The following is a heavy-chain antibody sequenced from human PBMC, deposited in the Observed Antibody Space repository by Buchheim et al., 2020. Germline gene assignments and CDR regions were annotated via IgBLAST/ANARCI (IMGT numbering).Heavy chain of an antibody. D-gene: IGHD3-3*01. V-gene: IGHV4-4*02. CDR1: GDSISSDNW. Sequence: QVQLQQSGPGLVKPSGTLSLTCTVSGDSISSDNWWSWVRQSPEKGLEWIGDVHHSGRTNSNPSLKSRVTISIDKFQNQFTPRLTSLGAADTAVYYCAREDFWFDPWGQGTL. J-gene: IGHJ5*02. CDR2: VHHSGRT. CDR3: AREDFWFDP.